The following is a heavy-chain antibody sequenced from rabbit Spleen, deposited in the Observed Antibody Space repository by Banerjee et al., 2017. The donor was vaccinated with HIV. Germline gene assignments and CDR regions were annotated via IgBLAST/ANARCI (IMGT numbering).Heavy chain of an antibody. J-gene: IGHJ6*01. Sequence: LEESGGGPVKPGGTLTLTCTVSGFSFSSNWICWVHQAPGKGLEWIACIDSGSSGFTYFASWAKGRFTISKTSSTTVTLQMTSLTAADTATYFCARDSGSSFSSYGMDLWGPGTLVTVS. CDR2: IDSGSSGFT. CDR3: ARDSGSSFSSYGMDL. V-gene: IGHV1S45*01. CDR1: GFSFSSNW. D-gene: IGHD8-1*01.